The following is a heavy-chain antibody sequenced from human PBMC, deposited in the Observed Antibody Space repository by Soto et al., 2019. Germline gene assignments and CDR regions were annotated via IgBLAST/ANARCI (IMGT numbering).Heavy chain of an antibody. CDR2: INPNSGGT. Sequence: GASVKVSCKASGYTFTGYYMHWVRQAPGQGLEWMGWINPNSGGTNYAQKFQGWVTMTRDTSISTAYMELSRLRSDDPAVYYCARDAPEYYYDSSGYPGGMDVWGQGTTVTVSS. D-gene: IGHD3-22*01. J-gene: IGHJ6*02. CDR3: ARDAPEYYYDSSGYPGGMDV. V-gene: IGHV1-2*04. CDR1: GYTFTGYY.